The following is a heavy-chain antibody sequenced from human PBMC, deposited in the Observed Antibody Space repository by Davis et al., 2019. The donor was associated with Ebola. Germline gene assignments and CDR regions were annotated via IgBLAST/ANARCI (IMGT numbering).Heavy chain of an antibody. CDR1: GFTFSSYD. CDR2: IGTAGDT. CDR3: ARARFGSSCYDY. D-gene: IGHD6-13*01. V-gene: IGHV3-13*01. J-gene: IGHJ4*02. Sequence: GGSLRLSCAASGFTFSSYDMHWVRHATGKGLEWVSAIGTAGDTYYPGSVKGRLTISRENAKNSLYLQMNSLRAGDTAVYYCARARFGSSCYDYWGQGTLVTVSS.